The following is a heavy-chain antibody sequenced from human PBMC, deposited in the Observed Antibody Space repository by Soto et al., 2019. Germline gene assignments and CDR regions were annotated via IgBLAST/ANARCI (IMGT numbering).Heavy chain of an antibody. V-gene: IGHV3-33*01. CDR2: IWYDGNNK. Sequence: GGSLRLSCAASGFTFSAYGMHWVRQAPGKGLEWVAFIWYDGNNKYYADSVKGRFTISRDNSKNTLYLQMNSLRAEDTALYYCARDPYTHCTSTSCYTAYYYYYGMDVWGQGTTVTVSS. J-gene: IGHJ6*02. CDR3: ARDPYTHCTSTSCYTAYYYYYGMDV. CDR1: GFTFSAYG. D-gene: IGHD2-2*02.